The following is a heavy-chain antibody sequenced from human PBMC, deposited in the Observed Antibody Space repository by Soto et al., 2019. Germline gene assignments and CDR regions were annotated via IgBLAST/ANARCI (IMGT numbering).Heavy chain of an antibody. V-gene: IGHV3-23*01. CDR3: AKDWYGTISLFGKDSRGSYDF. D-gene: IGHD3-22*01. CDR2: ISGSGVST. Sequence: GSLRLSCAASGFTFSIYSMIWVRQAPGKGLEWVSSISGSGVSTFYADSVKGRFTISRDNSKNTLYLHMNSLRAEDTAVYYCAKDWYGTISLFGKDSRGSYDFWGQGTLVTGSS. J-gene: IGHJ4*02. CDR1: GFTFSIYS.